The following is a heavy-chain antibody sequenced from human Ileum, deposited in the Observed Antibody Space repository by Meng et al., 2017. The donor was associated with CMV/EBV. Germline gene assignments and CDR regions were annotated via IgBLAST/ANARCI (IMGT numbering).Heavy chain of an antibody. CDR3: AKSPYNYGSGSYYDY. J-gene: IGHJ4*02. D-gene: IGHD3-10*01. Sequence: GSNSSCSFMLSVPPTPRTGLAWVSTITGSCATTYSSASVHCRFPLSRDSSKNTVYLQMNSLRAGDTAVYYCAKSPYNYGSGSYYDYWGQGTLVTVSS. CDR2: ITGSCATT. V-gene: IGHV3-23*01. CDR1: GSNSSCSF.